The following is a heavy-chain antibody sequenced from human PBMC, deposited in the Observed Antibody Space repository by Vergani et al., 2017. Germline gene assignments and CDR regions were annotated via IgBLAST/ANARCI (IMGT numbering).Heavy chain of an antibody. Sequence: QVQLQQWGAGVVKPSGTLSLTCAVFGESFSSFYWSWIRQPPGKGLEWIGEINNDGHTNYNPSLESRVTVSRDTAKNQFSLNLMSVTAADTAMYYCARGRRVRGVNYYYMDVWGKGTTVTVSS. J-gene: IGHJ6*03. V-gene: IGHV4-34*02. CDR1: GESFSSFY. CDR2: INNDGHT. CDR3: ARGRRVRGVNYYYMDV. D-gene: IGHD3-10*01.